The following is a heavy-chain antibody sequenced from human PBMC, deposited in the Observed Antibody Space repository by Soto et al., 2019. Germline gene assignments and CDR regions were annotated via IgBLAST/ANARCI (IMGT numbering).Heavy chain of an antibody. CDR3: ARAGHYYDSSGHYGMDV. CDR1: GYTFTSYG. D-gene: IGHD3-22*01. Sequence: ASVKVSCKASGYTFTSYGISWVRQAPGQGLEWMGWISAYNGNKNYAQKLQGRVTMTTDTSTSTAYMELRSLRSDDTAVYYCARAGHYYDSSGHYGMDVWGQGTTVTVSS. V-gene: IGHV1-18*01. J-gene: IGHJ6*02. CDR2: ISAYNGNK.